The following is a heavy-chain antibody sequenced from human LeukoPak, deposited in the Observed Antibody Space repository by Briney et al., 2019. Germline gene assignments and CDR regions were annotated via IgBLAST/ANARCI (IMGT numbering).Heavy chain of an antibody. V-gene: IGHV3-53*01. CDR1: GFTVSNNY. Sequence: KPGGSLRLSCAASGFTVSNNYMSWVRQAPGKGLEWVSVIYSGGSTYYADSVKGRFTISRDNSKNTLYLQMNSLRAEDTAVYYCARGYGGNAYYFDYWGQGTLVTVSS. CDR2: IYSGGST. CDR3: ARGYGGNAYYFDY. J-gene: IGHJ4*02. D-gene: IGHD4-23*01.